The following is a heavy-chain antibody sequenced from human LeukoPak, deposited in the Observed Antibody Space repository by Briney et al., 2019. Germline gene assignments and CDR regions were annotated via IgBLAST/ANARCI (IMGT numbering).Heavy chain of an antibody. CDR1: GGSISSGSYY. D-gene: IGHD3-10*01. CDR2: IYTSGST. J-gene: IGHJ4*02. V-gene: IGHV4-61*02. Sequence: PSETLSLTCTVSGGSISSGSYYWSWIRQPAGKGLEWIGRIYTSGSTNYNPSLRSRVTISVDTSKKQFSLKLSSVTAADTAVYYCAGNYYGSGSYYSEDRYWGQGTLVTVSS. CDR3: AGNYYGSGSYYSEDRY.